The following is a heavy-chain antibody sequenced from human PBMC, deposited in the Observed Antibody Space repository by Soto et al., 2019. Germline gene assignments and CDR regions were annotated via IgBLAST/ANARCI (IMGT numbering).Heavy chain of an antibody. J-gene: IGHJ5*02. CDR2: IYYSGST. V-gene: IGHV4-39*01. Sequence: QLQLQESGPGLVKPSETLSLTCTVSGGSISSSSYYWGWIRQPPGKGLEWIGSIYYSGSTYYNPSLKSRVTTSLDTSKNQFSPQLSSVTAADTAVYYCATRWGHAWGQGTLVTVSS. CDR1: GGSISSSSYY. D-gene: IGHD3-16*01. CDR3: ATRWGHA.